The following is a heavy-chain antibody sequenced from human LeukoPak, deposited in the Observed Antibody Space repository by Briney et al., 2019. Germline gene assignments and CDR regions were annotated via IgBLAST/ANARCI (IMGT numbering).Heavy chain of an antibody. V-gene: IGHV1-2*02. D-gene: IGHD1-26*01. J-gene: IGHJ4*02. CDR2: INPNSGGT. CDR1: GYTLTELS. Sequence: AXVKVSCKVSGYTLTELSMHWVRQAPGQGLEWMGWINPNSGGTNYAQKFQGRVTMTRDTSISTAYMELSRLRSDDTAVYYCARGGSYGPYYFDYWGQGALVTVSS. CDR3: ARGGSYGPYYFDY.